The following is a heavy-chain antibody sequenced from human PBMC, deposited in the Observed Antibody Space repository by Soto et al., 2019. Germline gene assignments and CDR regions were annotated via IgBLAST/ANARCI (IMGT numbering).Heavy chain of an antibody. CDR2: INPSGGIT. CDR1: GYTLTSYY. V-gene: IGHV1-46*01. CDR3: ARGISTTRYYYYYGMDV. D-gene: IGHD2-2*01. Sequence: VKVSCKASGYTLTSYYLHWVLQAPGQGPEWMGIINPSGGITNDAQKFQDRVTMTSDTSTSTVYMELSSLRSEDTAVYYCARGISTTRYYYYYGMDVWGQGTTVTVSS. J-gene: IGHJ6*02.